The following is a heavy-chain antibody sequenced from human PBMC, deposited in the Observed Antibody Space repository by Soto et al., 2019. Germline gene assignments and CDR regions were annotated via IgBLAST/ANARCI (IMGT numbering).Heavy chain of an antibody. CDR2: INAGNGNT. J-gene: IGHJ3*02. CDR3: ARDSCSGGSCYKGSGAFDI. D-gene: IGHD2-15*01. Sequence: ASVKVSCKASGYTFTSYDINWVRQAPGQRLEWMGWINAGNGNTKYSQKFQGRVTITRDTSASTAYMELSSLRSEDTAVYYCARDSCSGGSCYKGSGAFDIWGQGTMVTVSS. CDR1: GYTFTSYD. V-gene: IGHV1-3*01.